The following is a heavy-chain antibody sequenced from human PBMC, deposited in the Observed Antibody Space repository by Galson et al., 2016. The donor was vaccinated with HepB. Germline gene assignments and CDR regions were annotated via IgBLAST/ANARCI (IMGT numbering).Heavy chain of an antibody. J-gene: IGHJ6*04. CDR3: ARDYSPFGGSGISFGLDV. CDR1: GFTFRTYD. Sequence: SLRLSCAASGFTFRTYDMHWVRQATGKGLEWVSAIGTAGDTYYPGSVKGRFTISREAAKNSMYLQMNRLRAGNTAVYYCARDYSPFGGSGISFGLDVWGTGTTVTVSS. D-gene: IGHD3-10*01. V-gene: IGHV3-13*01. CDR2: IGTAGDT.